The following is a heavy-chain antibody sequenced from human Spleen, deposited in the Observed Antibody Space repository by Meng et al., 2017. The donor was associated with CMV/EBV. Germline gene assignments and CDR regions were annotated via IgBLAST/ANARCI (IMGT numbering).Heavy chain of an antibody. CDR1: GDSVSSNSAA. CDR2: TYYRSKWYN. J-gene: IGHJ4*02. Sequence: AHLRQSVPGMVKPSTTLSLAWSISGDSVSSNSAAWNLIRPSPSRGLEWLVRTYYRSKWYNGYAVSVKSRITINPDTSKNQFSLQLNSVTPEDTAMYYCARSGSSGWIDYWGQGTLVTVSS. V-gene: IGHV6-1*01. CDR3: ARSGSSGWIDY. D-gene: IGHD6-19*01.